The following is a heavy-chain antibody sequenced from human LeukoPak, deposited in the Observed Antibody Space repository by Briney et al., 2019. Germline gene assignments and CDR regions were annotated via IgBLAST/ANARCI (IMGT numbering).Heavy chain of an antibody. CDR2: IYHSGST. V-gene: IGHV4-38-2*02. J-gene: IGHJ5*02. D-gene: IGHD7-27*01. Sequence: PSETLSLTCTVSGYPISSGYYWGWIRQPPGKGLEWIGSIYHSGSTYYNPSLKSRVTISVDTSKNQFSLKLSSVTAADTAAYYCARDGESWFDPWGQGTLVTVSS. CDR3: ARDGESWFDP. CDR1: GYPISSGYY.